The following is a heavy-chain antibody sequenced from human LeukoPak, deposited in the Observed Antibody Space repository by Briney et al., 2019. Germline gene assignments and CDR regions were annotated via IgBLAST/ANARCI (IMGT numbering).Heavy chain of an antibody. CDR1: GFTFSSYA. Sequence: GSLRLYCAASGFTFSSYAMSWVRQAPGKGLEWVSGISGSGGSTNYAASVKGRFTISRDNSKNTLYLQMNSLRAEDTALYYCAKDLIVGATRVPYFDYWGQGTLVTVSS. CDR3: AKDLIVGATRVPYFDY. V-gene: IGHV3-23*01. CDR2: ISGSGGST. D-gene: IGHD1-26*01. J-gene: IGHJ4*02.